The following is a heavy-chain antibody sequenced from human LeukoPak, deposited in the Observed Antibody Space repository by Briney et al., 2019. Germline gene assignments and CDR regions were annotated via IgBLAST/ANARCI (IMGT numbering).Heavy chain of an antibody. J-gene: IGHJ4*02. CDR2: ITSSSGTK. CDR1: GLTFSSYN. V-gene: IGHV3-48*01. Sequence: QPGGSLRLSCAASGLTFSSYNMNWVRQAPGKGLEWVSYITSSSGTKYYADSVKGRLTISRDNAKNSLYLQMNSLRAEDTAVYYCARDILHFDSWGQGTLVTVSS. D-gene: IGHD2-21*01. CDR3: ARDILHFDS.